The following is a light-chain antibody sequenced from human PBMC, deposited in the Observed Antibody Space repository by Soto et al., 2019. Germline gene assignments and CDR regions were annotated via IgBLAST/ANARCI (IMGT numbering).Light chain of an antibody. CDR3: QVWDSSSAHVV. Sequence: SYELTQPPSVSVAPGKTARISCGGTNIGSKSVHWYQRKPGQAPGLVISSDPDLPPVIPERFSGSNSGNTATLTISRVEAGDEADYYCQVWDSSSAHVVFGGGTKLTVL. CDR2: SDP. V-gene: IGLV3-21*04. CDR1: NIGSKS. J-gene: IGLJ2*01.